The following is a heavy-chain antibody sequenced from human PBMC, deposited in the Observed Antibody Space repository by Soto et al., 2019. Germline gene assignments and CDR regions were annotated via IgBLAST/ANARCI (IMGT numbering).Heavy chain of an antibody. V-gene: IGHV1-3*01. CDR3: ARDRWGSSMAIHGNWFDP. CDR2: INAGNGNT. D-gene: IGHD6-6*01. CDR1: GYTFTSYA. J-gene: IGHJ5*02. Sequence: ASVKVSCKASGYTFTSYAMHWVRQAPGQRLEWMGWINAGNGNTKYSQKFQGRVTITRDTSASTAYMELSSLRSEDTAVYYCARDRWGSSMAIHGNWFDPWGQGTLVTVS.